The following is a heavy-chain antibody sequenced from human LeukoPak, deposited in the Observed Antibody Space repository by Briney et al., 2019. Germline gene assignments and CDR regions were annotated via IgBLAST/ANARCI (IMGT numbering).Heavy chain of an antibody. Sequence: GGSLRLSCAASGFTFSSYEMNWVRQAPGKGLEWVSYISSSGSTIYYADSVKGRFTISRDNAKNSLYLQMNSLRAEDTAVYYCARDLASGWYSYFDYWGQGTLVPVSS. CDR2: ISSSGSTI. CDR1: GFTFSSYE. V-gene: IGHV3-48*03. CDR3: ARDLASGWYSYFDY. D-gene: IGHD6-19*01. J-gene: IGHJ4*02.